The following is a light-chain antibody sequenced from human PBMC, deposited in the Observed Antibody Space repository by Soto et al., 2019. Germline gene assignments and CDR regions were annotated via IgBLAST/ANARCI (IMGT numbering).Light chain of an antibody. CDR2: RNN. Sequence: QSVLTQPPSASGTPRQRVTISCSGSSSNIGSNYVYWYQQLPGTAPKLLIYRNNQRPSGVPDRFSGSKSGTSASLAISGLRSEDEADYYCAAWDDSLSGYVFGTVTKLTVL. J-gene: IGLJ1*01. CDR3: AAWDDSLSGYV. CDR1: SSNIGSNY. V-gene: IGLV1-47*01.